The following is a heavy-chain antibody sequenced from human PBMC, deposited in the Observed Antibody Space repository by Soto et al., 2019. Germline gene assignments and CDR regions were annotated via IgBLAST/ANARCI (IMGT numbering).Heavy chain of an antibody. Sequence: SGPTLVNPTETLTLTCTVSGFSLSNAGSGVSRIRQPPGKALEWLAHIHSDGAKTYSSSLQSRLTISRDYSRRQVVLTLTKLDPMDTATYYCARSISLPASADNWFDPWGQGTPVTVSS. V-gene: IGHV2-26*01. D-gene: IGHD2-2*01. CDR3: ARSISLPASADNWFDP. CDR1: GFSLSNAGSG. J-gene: IGHJ5*02. CDR2: IHSDGAK.